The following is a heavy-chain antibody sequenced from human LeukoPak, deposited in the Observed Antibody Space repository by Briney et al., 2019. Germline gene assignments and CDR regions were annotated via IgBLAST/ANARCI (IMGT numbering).Heavy chain of an antibody. CDR3: AKGSYYDSSGSFYFDY. J-gene: IGHJ4*02. CDR2: ISGSGGST. CDR1: GFTFSSYA. D-gene: IGHD3-22*01. V-gene: IGHV3-23*01. Sequence: PGGSLRLSCAASGFTFSSYAMSWVRQAPGKGLEWDSGISGSGGSTYYADSVKGRFTISRDNSKNTLYLQMNSLRAEDTAVYYCAKGSYYDSSGSFYFDYWGQGTLVTVSS.